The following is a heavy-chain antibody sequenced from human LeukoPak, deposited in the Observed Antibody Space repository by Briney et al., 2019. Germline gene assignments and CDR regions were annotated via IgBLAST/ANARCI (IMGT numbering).Heavy chain of an antibody. D-gene: IGHD5-18*01. CDR3: ARFPIQLCLYGFDY. J-gene: IGHJ4*02. Sequence: GASVKVSCKASGYTFTGYYMHWVRQAPGQGLEWMGWINPNSGGTNYAQKFQGRVTMTRDTSISTAYMELSRLRSDDTAVYYCARFPIQLCLYGFDYWGQGTLVTVSS. CDR1: GYTFTGYY. CDR2: INPNSGGT. V-gene: IGHV1-2*02.